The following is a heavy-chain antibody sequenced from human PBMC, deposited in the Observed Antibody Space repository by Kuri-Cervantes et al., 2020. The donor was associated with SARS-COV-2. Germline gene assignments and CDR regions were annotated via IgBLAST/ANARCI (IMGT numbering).Heavy chain of an antibody. CDR2: IYTSGST. J-gene: IGHJ2*01. Sequence: LRLSCTVSGGSISSGSYYWSWIRQPAGKGLEWIGRIYTSGSTNYNPSLKSRVTISVDTSKNQFSLKLSSVTAADTAVYYCARRAKHWYFDLWGRGTLVT. D-gene: IGHD4/OR15-4a*01. CDR3: ARRAKHWYFDL. V-gene: IGHV4-61*02. CDR1: GGSISSGSYY.